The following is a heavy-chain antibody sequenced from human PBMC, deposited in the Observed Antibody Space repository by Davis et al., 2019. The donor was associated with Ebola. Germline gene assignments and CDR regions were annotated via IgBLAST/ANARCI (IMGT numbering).Heavy chain of an antibody. CDR3: ARALRYYDFWSGYFPTKFDP. Sequence: MPSETLSLTCAVYGGSFSGYYWSWIRQPPGKGLEWIGEINHSGSTNYNPSLKSRVTISVDTSKNQFSLKLSSVTAADTAVYYCARALRYYDFWSGYFPTKFDPWGQGTLVTVSS. D-gene: IGHD3-3*01. V-gene: IGHV4-34*01. CDR2: INHSGST. J-gene: IGHJ5*02. CDR1: GGSFSGYY.